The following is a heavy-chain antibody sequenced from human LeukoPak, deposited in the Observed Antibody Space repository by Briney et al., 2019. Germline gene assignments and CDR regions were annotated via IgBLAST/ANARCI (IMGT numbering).Heavy chain of an antibody. D-gene: IGHD3-22*01. CDR2: ISYDGSNK. CDR1: GFIFSSYA. J-gene: IGHJ4*02. Sequence: GGSLRLSCAASGFIFSSYAMHWVRQAPGKGLEWVAVISYDGSNKYYADSVKGRFTISRDNSRNTLYLQMNSLRAEDTAVYYCARFKLSSGYDPFDYWGQGTLVTVSS. V-gene: IGHV3-30*04. CDR3: ARFKLSSGYDPFDY.